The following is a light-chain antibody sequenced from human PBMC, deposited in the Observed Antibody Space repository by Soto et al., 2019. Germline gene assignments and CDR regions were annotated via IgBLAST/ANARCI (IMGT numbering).Light chain of an antibody. V-gene: IGKV3-20*01. J-gene: IGKJ1*01. CDR3: QQYHTSPLK. CDR1: QSVSNNY. Sequence: EMGLTQAPGTLSLSRGERATVSCRGSQSVSNNYLAWYQQKPGQAPRLLIYGASNRATGIPDRFSGSGSGPDLPLSFTGLEPEDFALHYCQQYHTSPLKFGQGTKVDIK. CDR2: GAS.